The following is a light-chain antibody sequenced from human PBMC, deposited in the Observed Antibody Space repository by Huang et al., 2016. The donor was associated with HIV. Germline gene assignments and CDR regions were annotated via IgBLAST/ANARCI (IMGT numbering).Light chain of an antibody. V-gene: IGKV1-9*01. J-gene: IGKJ4*01. CDR1: QDIRSY. CDR3: QQLSTHLQFT. Sequence: IQLTQSPSSLSASVGDRVTLTCRASQDIRSYLAWYQQKPGKAPKLLIYAASTLQSGVPLRFSGSRSGTDFTLTISSLQPEDFATYYCQQLSTHLQFTFGGGTKVEIK. CDR2: AAS.